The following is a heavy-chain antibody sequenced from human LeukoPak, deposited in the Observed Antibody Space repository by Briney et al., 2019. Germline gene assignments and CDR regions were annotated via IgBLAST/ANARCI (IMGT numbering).Heavy chain of an antibody. J-gene: IGHJ6*03. CDR1: GGSFSGYY. D-gene: IGHD6-6*01. Sequence: SETLSLTCAVYGGSFSGYYWSWIRQPPGKGLEWIGEINHSGSTNYNPSLKSRVTISVDTSKNQFSLKLSSVTAADTAVYYCASGYSSSPFGYYYYYMDVWGIGTTVTVSS. CDR2: INHSGST. V-gene: IGHV4-34*01. CDR3: ASGYSSSPFGYYYYYMDV.